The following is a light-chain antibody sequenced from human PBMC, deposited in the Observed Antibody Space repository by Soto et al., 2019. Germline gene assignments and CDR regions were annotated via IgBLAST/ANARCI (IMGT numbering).Light chain of an antibody. V-gene: IGKV3-11*01. CDR1: QSVSNY. Sequence: DIVWTQSPATLSLSPEDRATLDGSASQSVSNYLAWYQQKPGQAPRLLIYHASNRATGIPARFSGSGSGTDFTLTIRSLEPEDFAVYYCQQRSKWPTFGPGTKVDIK. CDR2: HAS. J-gene: IGKJ3*01. CDR3: QQRSKWPT.